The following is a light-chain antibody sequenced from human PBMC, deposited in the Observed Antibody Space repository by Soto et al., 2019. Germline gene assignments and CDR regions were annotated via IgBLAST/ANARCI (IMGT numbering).Light chain of an antibody. CDR3: QQYCKPPPNA. J-gene: IGKJ2*01. Sequence: EIVLTQSPGTLSLSPGERATLSCRASQSVSSSYLAWYQQKPGQAPRVLIHGASSRATGIPNRFSGSGSGTSFSLTISRQEPEAFAVYFCQQYCKPPPNAFGQENKVEIK. CDR2: GAS. V-gene: IGKV3-20*01. CDR1: QSVSSSY.